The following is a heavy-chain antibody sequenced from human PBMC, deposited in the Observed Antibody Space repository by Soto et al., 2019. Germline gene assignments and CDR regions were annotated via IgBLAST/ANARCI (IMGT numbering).Heavy chain of an antibody. Sequence: QVLLQESGPGLVKPSETLSLTCTVSGDPITSYFWSWIRQPAGKGLEWIGHMFPGGTTSHNSSLKCRVSMSIDTSKNRFSLTLTSVTAADTAVYYCARTLSGFTYGSRQFYFDYWGQGTLVTVSS. CDR3: ARTLSGFTYGSRQFYFDY. CDR1: GDPITSYF. D-gene: IGHD3-10*01. V-gene: IGHV4-4*07. J-gene: IGHJ4*02. CDR2: MFPGGTT.